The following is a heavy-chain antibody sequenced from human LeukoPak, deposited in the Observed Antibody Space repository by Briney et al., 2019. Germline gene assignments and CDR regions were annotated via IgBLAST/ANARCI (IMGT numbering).Heavy chain of an antibody. V-gene: IGHV3-30*18. CDR3: AKDPDVQLWPVGGMDV. D-gene: IGHD5-18*01. J-gene: IGHJ6*02. CDR2: ISYDGSNK. CDR1: GFTFSSYG. Sequence: PGGSLRLSCAVSGFTFSSYGMHWVRQAPGKGLEWVAVISYDGSNKYYADSVKGRFTISRDNSKNTLYLQMNSLRAEDTAVYYCAKDPDVQLWPVGGMDVWGQGTTVTVSS.